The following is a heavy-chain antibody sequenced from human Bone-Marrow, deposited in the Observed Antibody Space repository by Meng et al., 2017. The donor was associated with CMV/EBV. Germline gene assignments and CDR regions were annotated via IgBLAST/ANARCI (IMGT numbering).Heavy chain of an antibody. Sequence: QVQLGQCGAEGKKPGASVKVSCKASGYTFTGYYMHWVRQAPGQGLEWMGWVNSKNEATNYARKFQGRVSMTRDTSISTAHMELSRLMSDDTAVYYCVRSSGWSLFDYWGQGTLVTVSS. CDR1: GYTFTGYY. CDR3: VRSSGWSLFDY. J-gene: IGHJ4*02. CDR2: VNSKNEAT. V-gene: IGHV1-2*02. D-gene: IGHD6-19*01.